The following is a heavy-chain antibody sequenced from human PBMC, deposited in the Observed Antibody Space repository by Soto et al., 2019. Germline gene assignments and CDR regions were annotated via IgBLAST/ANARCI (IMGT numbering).Heavy chain of an antibody. D-gene: IGHD3-22*01. V-gene: IGHV3-21*01. J-gene: IGHJ6*02. CDR1: GFTFSSYS. CDR3: ARVPYYDSSGYYVFLDYYYYGMDV. Sequence: GGSLRLSCAASGFTFSSYSMNWVRQAPGKGLEWVSSISSSSSYIYYADSVKGRFTISRDNAKNSLYLQMNSLRAEDTAVYYCARVPYYDSSGYYVFLDYYYYGMDVWGQGTTVTVSS. CDR2: ISSSSSYI.